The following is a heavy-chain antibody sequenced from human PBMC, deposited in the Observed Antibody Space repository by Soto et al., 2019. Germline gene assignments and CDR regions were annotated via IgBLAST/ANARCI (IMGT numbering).Heavy chain of an antibody. CDR1: GGSISSSSYY. V-gene: IGHV4-39*01. Sequence: SETLSLTCTVSGGSISSSSYYWGWIRQPPGKGLEWIGSIYYSGSTYYNPSLKSRVTISVDTSRNQFSLKLSSVTAADTAVYYRARGANDFWSGYSNWFDPWGQGTLVPVSP. CDR3: ARGANDFWSGYSNWFDP. J-gene: IGHJ5*02. CDR2: IYYSGST. D-gene: IGHD3-3*01.